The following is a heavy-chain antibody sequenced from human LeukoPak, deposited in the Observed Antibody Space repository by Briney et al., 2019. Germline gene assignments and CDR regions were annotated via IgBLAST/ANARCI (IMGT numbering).Heavy chain of an antibody. CDR2: ISSGSSYI. J-gene: IGHJ6*03. CDR3: ARVYYYYYMDV. V-gene: IGHV3-21*01. CDR1: GFTLSRYS. Sequence: GGSLRLSCAASGFTLSRYSMNWVRQAPGKGLEWVSSISSGSSYIYYAGSVKGRFTISRDNAKNSLYLQMNSLRAEDTAVYYCARVYYYYYMDVWGKGTTVTVSS.